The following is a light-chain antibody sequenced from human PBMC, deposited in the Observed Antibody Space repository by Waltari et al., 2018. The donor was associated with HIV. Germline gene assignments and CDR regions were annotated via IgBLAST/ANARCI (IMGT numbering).Light chain of an antibody. J-gene: IGKJ4*01. Sequence: IVFTQSPAALSLSQGERATLSCRASQSVTSYLAWYQQKPGQAPRLLIYDASRRATGIPARFSGSGSGTDFTLTISSLQPEDSAIYYCQQRSDWHALTFGGGTKVEIK. CDR2: DAS. V-gene: IGKV3-11*01. CDR1: QSVTSY. CDR3: QQRSDWHALT.